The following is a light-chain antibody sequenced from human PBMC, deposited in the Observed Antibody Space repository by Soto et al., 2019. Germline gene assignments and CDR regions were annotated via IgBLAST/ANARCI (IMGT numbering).Light chain of an antibody. CDR2: AAS. CDR3: QQVKSCIPHT. Sequence: IQLTQSPSSLSASVGDSVTITCRASQAISSHLAWYQQKPGKAPKVLIYAASTLESGMPLRFSGSGSETDFTLTISSLQAEDCAAYYCQQVKSCIPHTFGGGTKVEI. J-gene: IGKJ4*01. V-gene: IGKV1-9*01. CDR1: QAISSH.